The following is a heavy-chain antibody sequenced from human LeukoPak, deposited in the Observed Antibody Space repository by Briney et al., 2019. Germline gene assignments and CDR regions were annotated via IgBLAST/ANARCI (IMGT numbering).Heavy chain of an antibody. CDR2: ISPNGGAT. D-gene: IGHD5-24*01. CDR3: VRDGAGFNGYTYYFDY. V-gene: IGHV3-64D*06. J-gene: IGHJ4*02. Sequence: QAGGSLRLSCSASGFIFSSYAIHWVRQAPGKGLEHVATISPNGGATHLADSVKGRFTMSRDNSKNTLSLQMSSLRVEDTAVYYCVRDGAGFNGYTYYFDYWGQGTRVTVSS. CDR1: GFIFSSYA.